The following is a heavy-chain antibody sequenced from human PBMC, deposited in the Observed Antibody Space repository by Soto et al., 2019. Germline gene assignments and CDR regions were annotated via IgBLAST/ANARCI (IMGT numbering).Heavy chain of an antibody. J-gene: IGHJ6*02. Sequence: ASVKVSCKASGYTFSSYGLSWVRQAPGQGLEWMGWISAYNGNTIYAQRFQGRVTMTTDTSTSTADMELRSLRSDDTAVYYCARDGYCSSTSCSRPVCGMAVWGQGTTVTVSS. CDR2: ISAYNGNT. D-gene: IGHD2-2*03. CDR3: ARDGYCSSTSCSRPVCGMAV. CDR1: GYTFSSYG. V-gene: IGHV1-18*04.